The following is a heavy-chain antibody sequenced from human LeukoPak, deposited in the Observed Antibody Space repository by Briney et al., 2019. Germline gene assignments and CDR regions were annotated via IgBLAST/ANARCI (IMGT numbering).Heavy chain of an antibody. CDR1: GFTFSSYA. D-gene: IGHD3-10*01. J-gene: IGHJ4*02. CDR2: ISGSGGGGST. CDR3: ARGITMVRGAVDY. Sequence: GGSLRLSCAASGFTFSSYAMNWVRQAPGEGLEWVSSISGSGGGGSTYYADSVKGRFTISRDNSKNTVYLQMNSLRAEDTAVYYCARGITMVRGAVDYWGQGTLVTVSS. V-gene: IGHV3-23*01.